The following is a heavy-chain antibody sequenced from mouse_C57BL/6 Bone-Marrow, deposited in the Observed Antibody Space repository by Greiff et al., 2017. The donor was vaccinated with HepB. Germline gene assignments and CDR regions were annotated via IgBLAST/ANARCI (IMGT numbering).Heavy chain of an antibody. J-gene: IGHJ4*01. V-gene: IGHV1-54*01. CDR1: GYAFTNYL. CDR3: ARSRSTMVTTGAMDY. Sequence: VQLQQSGAELVRPGTSVKVSCKASGYAFTNYLIEWVKQRPGQGLEWIGVINPGSGGTNYNEKFKGKATLTADKSSSTAYMQLSSLTSEDSAVYFCARSRSTMVTTGAMDYWGQGTSVTVSS. CDR2: INPGSGGT. D-gene: IGHD2-2*01.